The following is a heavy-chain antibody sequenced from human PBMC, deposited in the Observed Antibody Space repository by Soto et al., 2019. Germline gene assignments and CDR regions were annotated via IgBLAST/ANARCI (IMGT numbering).Heavy chain of an antibody. CDR3: ARASTYDILTGYPRDWFDP. J-gene: IGHJ5*02. V-gene: IGHV4-34*01. CDR1: GGSFSGYY. D-gene: IGHD3-9*01. CDR2: INHSGST. Sequence: QVQLQQWGAGLLKPSETLSLTCAVYGGSFSGYYWSWIRQPPGKGLEWIGEINHSGSTNYNPSLKGRVTISVGTSKNQFSLKLGSVTAADTAVYYCARASTYDILTGYPRDWFDPWGQGTLVTVSS.